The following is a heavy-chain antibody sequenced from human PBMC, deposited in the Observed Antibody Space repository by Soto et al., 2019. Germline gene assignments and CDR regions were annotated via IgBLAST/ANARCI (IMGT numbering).Heavy chain of an antibody. CDR1: GFIFSSYA. V-gene: IGHV3-23*01. CDR3: AKDRVLVAATSGWFDP. CDR2: ISGSGRST. D-gene: IGHD2-15*01. J-gene: IGHJ5*02. Sequence: VQVLESGGGLVQPGGSLRLSCAASGFIFSSYAMSWVRQAPGKGLEWVSGISGSGRSTYYADSVKGRFTISRDNSKNKLYLQMNSLRAEDTAVYYCAKDRVLVAATSGWFDPWGQGTLVTVSS.